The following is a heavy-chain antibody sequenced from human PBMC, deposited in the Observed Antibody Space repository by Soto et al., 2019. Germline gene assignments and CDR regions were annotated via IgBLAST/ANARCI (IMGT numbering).Heavy chain of an antibody. CDR3: ARDLYDSSGYYSDTFDY. D-gene: IGHD3-22*01. V-gene: IGHV3-30-3*01. Sequence: LRLSCAASGFTFSSYAMHWVRQAPGKGLEWVAVISYDGSNKYYADSVKGRFTISRDNSKNTLYLQMNSLRAEDTAVYYCARDLYDSSGYYSDTFDYWGQGTLVTVSS. J-gene: IGHJ4*02. CDR2: ISYDGSNK. CDR1: GFTFSSYA.